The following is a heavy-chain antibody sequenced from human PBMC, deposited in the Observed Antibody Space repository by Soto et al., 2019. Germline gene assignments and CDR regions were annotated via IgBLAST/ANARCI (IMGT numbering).Heavy chain of an antibody. CDR1: GGTFSSYT. CDR2: IIPILGIA. J-gene: IGHJ4*02. CDR3: AIDRGRQVTTVFDY. Sequence: QVQLVQSGAEVKKHGSSVKVSCKASGGTFSSYTISWVRQAPGQGLEWMGRIIPILGIANYPQKFQGRVTITADKSTSTAYMELSSLRSEDTSVYYCAIDRGRQVTTVFDYWGQGTLVTVSS. V-gene: IGHV1-69*08. D-gene: IGHD4-17*01.